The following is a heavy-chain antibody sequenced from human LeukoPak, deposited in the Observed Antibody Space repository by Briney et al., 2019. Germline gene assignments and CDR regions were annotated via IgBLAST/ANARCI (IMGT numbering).Heavy chain of an antibody. V-gene: IGHV3-48*03. Sequence: PGRSLRLSCAASGFTFSSYEMNWVRQAPGKGLEWVSYISSSGSTIYYADSVKGRFTISRDNAKNSLYLQMNSLRAEDTAVYYCARDGKSIYYDFWSGYPPMDVWGKGTTVTVSS. J-gene: IGHJ6*04. D-gene: IGHD3-3*01. CDR1: GFTFSSYE. CDR3: ARDGKSIYYDFWSGYPPMDV. CDR2: ISSSGSTI.